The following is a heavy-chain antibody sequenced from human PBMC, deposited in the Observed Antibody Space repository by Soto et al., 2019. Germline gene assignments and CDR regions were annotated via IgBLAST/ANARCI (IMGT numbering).Heavy chain of an antibody. CDR1: GGTFSSYA. D-gene: IGHD3-9*01. CDR2: IIPIFGTA. V-gene: IGHV1-69*01. Sequence: QVQLVQSGAEVKKPGSSVKVSCKASGGTFSSYAISWVRQAPGQGLEWMGGIIPIFGTANYAQKFQGRVTMTADESTSTAYMELSSLRSEDTAVYYGARDGVVLTGYSEGCFDYRGQGTLVTVSS. CDR3: ARDGVVLTGYSEGCFDY. J-gene: IGHJ4*02.